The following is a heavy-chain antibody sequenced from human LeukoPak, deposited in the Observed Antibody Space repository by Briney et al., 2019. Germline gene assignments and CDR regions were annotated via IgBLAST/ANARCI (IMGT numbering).Heavy chain of an antibody. V-gene: IGHV1-2*02. J-gene: IGHJ4*02. D-gene: IGHD6-13*01. CDR1: RYIFTSYY. CDR2: INPNNGGT. CDR3: ARERGSSWFADY. Sequence: ASVKVSCKASRYIFTSYYIHWVRQAPGQGLEWMGWINPNNGGTKYGKKFQGRVTMTSDTSISTAYMELSRLRYHDTVMYYCARERGSSWFADYWGQGTLVTVSS.